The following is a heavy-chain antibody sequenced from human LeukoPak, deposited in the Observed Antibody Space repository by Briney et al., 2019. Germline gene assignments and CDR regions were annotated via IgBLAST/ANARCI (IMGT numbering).Heavy chain of an antibody. Sequence: PGGSLRLSCAASGFAFSAYWMHWVRQAPGKGLEWVSRINEDATTITYADSVKGQFIISRDNSKKSLYLQMNNLRAEDTAVYYCVRDLILVWTPGDDFDFWGQGTLVIVSS. D-gene: IGHD3-16*01. J-gene: IGHJ4*02. V-gene: IGHV3-74*01. CDR3: VRDLILVWTPGDDFDF. CDR2: INEDATTI. CDR1: GFAFSAYW.